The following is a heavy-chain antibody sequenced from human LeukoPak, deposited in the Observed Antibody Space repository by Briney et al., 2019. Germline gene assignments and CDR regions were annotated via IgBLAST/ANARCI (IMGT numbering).Heavy chain of an antibody. Sequence: GGSLRLSCAASGFTFSSYGMHWVRQAPGKGLEWVAFIRYDGSNKYYADSVKGRFTISRDNSKNTLYLQMNSLRAEDTAVYYCAKTRVDYYYYMDVWGQGTLVTVSS. CDR3: AKTRVDYYYYMDV. J-gene: IGHJ6*03. D-gene: IGHD2-15*01. CDR1: GFTFSSYG. V-gene: IGHV3-30*02. CDR2: IRYDGSNK.